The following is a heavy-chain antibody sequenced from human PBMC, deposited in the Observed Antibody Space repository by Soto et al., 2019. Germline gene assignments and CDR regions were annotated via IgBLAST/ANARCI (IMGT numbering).Heavy chain of an antibody. D-gene: IGHD2-2*01. J-gene: IGHJ3*02. Sequence: ASVKVACKASGYTFTTYVISWVRQAPGQRPEWMRWISTYNGNTNYAQKLQGRVTMTRDTSASTAYMELSSLRSEDTAVYYCARVGDEERRDIVVVPAANLYAFDIWGQGTMVTVSS. CDR1: GYTFTTYV. CDR3: ARVGDEERRDIVVVPAANLYAFDI. V-gene: IGHV1-18*01. CDR2: ISTYNGNT.